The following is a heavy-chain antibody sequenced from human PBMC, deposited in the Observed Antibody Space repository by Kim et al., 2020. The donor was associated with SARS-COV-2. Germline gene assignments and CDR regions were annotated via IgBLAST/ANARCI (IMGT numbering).Heavy chain of an antibody. D-gene: IGHD3-10*01. V-gene: IGHV4-34*01. J-gene: IGHJ5*02. CDR3: ARGLDSGSYYRRNWFDP. Sequence: SETLSLTCAVYGGSFSGYYWSWIRQPPGKGLEWIGEINHSGSTNYNPSLKSRVTISVDTSKNQFSLKLSSVTAADTAVYYCARGLDSGSYYRRNWFDPWGQGTLVTVSS. CDR2: INHSGST. CDR1: GGSFSGYY.